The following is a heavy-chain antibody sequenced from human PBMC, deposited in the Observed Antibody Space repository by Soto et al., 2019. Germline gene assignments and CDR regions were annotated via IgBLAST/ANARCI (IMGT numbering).Heavy chain of an antibody. CDR1: GFTFSSYA. D-gene: IGHD1-1*01. Sequence: PWGALRLSCAVSGFTFSSYAMHWVRQAPGKGLEYVSGISKNGGTTDYADSVKGRFTISRDNPRNTLYVQMSSLRAEDTAVYYCVKGPQNWNDKWGIYYYYGMDVWGQGTTVTVSS. J-gene: IGHJ6*02. CDR3: VKGPQNWNDKWGIYYYYGMDV. CDR2: ISKNGGTT. V-gene: IGHV3-64*05.